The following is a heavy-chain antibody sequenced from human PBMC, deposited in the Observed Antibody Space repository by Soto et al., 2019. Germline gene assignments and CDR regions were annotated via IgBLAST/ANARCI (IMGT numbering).Heavy chain of an antibody. Sequence: GGSLRLSCAAPGFTFSSYGMHWVRQAPGKGLEWVAVISYDGSNKYYADSVKGRFTISRDNSKNTLYLQMNSLRAEDTAVYYCAKGIAVAGSYGMDVWGQGTTVTVSS. V-gene: IGHV3-30*18. CDR2: ISYDGSNK. D-gene: IGHD6-19*01. CDR3: AKGIAVAGSYGMDV. J-gene: IGHJ6*02. CDR1: GFTFSSYG.